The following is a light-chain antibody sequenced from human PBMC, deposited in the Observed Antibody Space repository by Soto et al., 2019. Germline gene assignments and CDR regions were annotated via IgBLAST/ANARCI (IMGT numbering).Light chain of an antibody. CDR1: SSDIGAYKY. CDR2: EVS. V-gene: IGLV2-14*01. Sequence: QSALTQPASVSGSPGQSITISCTGTSSDIGAYKYVSWYQQHPGKAPKLILYEVSNRPSGVSNRSSGFKSGNTASLTITGLQAEDEADYYCNSYTSSSALDVFGTGTKVTVL. CDR3: NSYTSSSALDV. J-gene: IGLJ1*01.